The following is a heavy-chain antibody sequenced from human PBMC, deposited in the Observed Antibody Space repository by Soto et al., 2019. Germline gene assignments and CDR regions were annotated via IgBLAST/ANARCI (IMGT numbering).Heavy chain of an antibody. CDR2: INAGNGNT. J-gene: IGHJ6*03. D-gene: IGHD6-6*01. V-gene: IGHV1-3*01. CDR3: ARVAVNRGHQYSTLRYMDV. CDR1: GYTFTSYA. Sequence: ASVKVSCKASGYTFTSYAMHWVRQAPGQRLEWMGWINAGNGNTKYSQKFQGRVTITRDTSASTAYMELSSLRSEDTAVYYCARVAVNRGHQYSTLRYMDVWGKGTTVTVSS.